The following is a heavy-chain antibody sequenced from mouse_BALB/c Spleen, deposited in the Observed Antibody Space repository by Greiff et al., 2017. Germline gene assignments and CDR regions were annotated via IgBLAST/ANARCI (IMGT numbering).Heavy chain of an antibody. Sequence: EVQRVESGGGLVQPGGSLKLSCAASGFTFSSYGMSWVRQTPDKRLELVATINSNGGSTYYPDSVKGRFTISRDNAKNTLYLQMSSLKSEDTAMYYCARGSTGWYFDVWGAGTTVTVSS. CDR1: GFTFSSYG. CDR2: INSNGGST. V-gene: IGHV5-6-3*01. D-gene: IGHD1-1*01. J-gene: IGHJ1*01. CDR3: ARGSTGWYFDV.